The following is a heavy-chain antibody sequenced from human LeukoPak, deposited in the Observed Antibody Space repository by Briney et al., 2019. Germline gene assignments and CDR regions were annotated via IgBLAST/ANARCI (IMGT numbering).Heavy chain of an antibody. CDR2: IIPIFGTA. Sequence: ASVKVSCKASGGTFSSYAISWVRQAPGQGLEWMGGIIPIFGTANYAQKFQGRVTITTDESTSTAYMELSSLRSEDTAVYYCASKIAARPLGDAFDIWGQGTMVTFSS. CDR1: GGTFSSYA. D-gene: IGHD6-6*01. V-gene: IGHV1-69*05. J-gene: IGHJ3*02. CDR3: ASKIAARPLGDAFDI.